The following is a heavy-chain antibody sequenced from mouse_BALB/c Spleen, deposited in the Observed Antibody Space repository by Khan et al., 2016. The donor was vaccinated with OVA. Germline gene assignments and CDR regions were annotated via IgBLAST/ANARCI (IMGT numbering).Heavy chain of an antibody. Sequence: VQLQESGAELARPGASVKMSCKASGYTFTSYTMHWVKQRPGQGLEWIGYINPSSSYPNYNQKFKDKATLTADKSSSTAYMQLSSLTSEDSAVYDCTREGAYYRSDGWFAYWGQGTLVTVSA. V-gene: IGHV1-4*01. CDR1: GYTFTSYT. CDR3: TREGAYYRSDGWFAY. J-gene: IGHJ3*01. CDR2: INPSSSYP. D-gene: IGHD2-14*01.